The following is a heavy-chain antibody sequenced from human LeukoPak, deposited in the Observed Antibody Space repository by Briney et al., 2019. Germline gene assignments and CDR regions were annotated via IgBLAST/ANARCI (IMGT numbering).Heavy chain of an antibody. J-gene: IGHJ4*02. Sequence: ASVKVSCKASGYTFTSYDINWVRQATGQGLEWMGWMNPNSGNTGYAQKFQGRVTMTRNTSISTAYMELSSLRSEDTAVYYCARAGGYCGRISCPYYFDYWGQGSLVAVPS. CDR3: ARAGGYCGRISCPYYFDY. CDR2: MNPNSGNT. CDR1: GYTFTSYD. D-gene: IGHD2-15*01. V-gene: IGHV1-8*01.